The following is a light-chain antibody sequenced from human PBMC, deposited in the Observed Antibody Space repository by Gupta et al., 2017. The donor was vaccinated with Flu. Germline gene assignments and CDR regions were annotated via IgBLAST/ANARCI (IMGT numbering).Light chain of an antibody. V-gene: IGLV7-43*01. J-gene: IGLJ3*02. CDR1: AGAVISDYY. CDR2: KTD. CDR3: LIMYGNAWV. Sequence: QTVVTPQPSLPVSPRGPVTLTCASSAGAVISDYYPNWFQQKAGQAPRALIYKTDNKHSWTPARFSGSLLGGKAALTRSGAQPEDEADYYCLIMYGNAWVFGGGTKLTVL.